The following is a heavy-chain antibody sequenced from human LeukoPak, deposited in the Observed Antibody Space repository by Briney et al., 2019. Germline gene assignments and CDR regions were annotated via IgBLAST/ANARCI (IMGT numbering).Heavy chain of an antibody. CDR2: ISGSGDST. J-gene: IGHJ4*02. CDR3: AKHAVAGTGRGFDY. CDR1: GFTFRSYA. Sequence: GGSLRLSCAASGFTFRSYAMSWVRQAPEKGLEWVSGISGSGDSTYYADSVKGRFTISRDNSRNTLYLQMNSLRAEDTAVYYCAKHAVAGTGRGFDYWGQGTLVSVSS. V-gene: IGHV3-23*01. D-gene: IGHD6-19*01.